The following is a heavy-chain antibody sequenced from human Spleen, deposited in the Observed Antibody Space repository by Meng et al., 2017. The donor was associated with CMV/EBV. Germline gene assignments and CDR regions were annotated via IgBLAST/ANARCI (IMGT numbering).Heavy chain of an antibody. V-gene: IGHV1-18*01. CDR3: ARGLAGIAAAGTGGHFDY. CDR1: TFTTYG. D-gene: IGHD6-13*01. J-gene: IGHJ4*02. Sequence: TFTTYGISWVRQAPGQGLEWLGWISTYSISSNYAQNLQGRVTMNTDTSTSTAYMELRSLTSDDTAVYYCARGLAGIAAAGTGGHFDYWGQGTLVTVSS. CDR2: ISTYSISS.